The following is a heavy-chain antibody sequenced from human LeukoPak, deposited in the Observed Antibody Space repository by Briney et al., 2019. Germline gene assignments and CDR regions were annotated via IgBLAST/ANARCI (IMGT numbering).Heavy chain of an antibody. CDR1: GGSFSGYY. J-gene: IGHJ1*01. Sequence: SETLSLTCAVYGGSFSGYYWSWIRQPPGKGLEWIGGINHSGSSNYNPSLKSRVTISVDTSKNQFSLKLSPVTAADTAVYYCARGEDGDYYFQHWGQGTLVTVSS. CDR3: ARGEDGDYYFQH. V-gene: IGHV4-34*01. CDR2: INHSGSS. D-gene: IGHD4-17*01.